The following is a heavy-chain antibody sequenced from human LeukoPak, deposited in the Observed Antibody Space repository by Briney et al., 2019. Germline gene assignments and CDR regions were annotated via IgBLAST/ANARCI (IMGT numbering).Heavy chain of an antibody. V-gene: IGHV3-48*01. CDR1: GFTFSTYT. D-gene: IGHD3-10*01. CDR3: ARVGGSGSYWGKIYYYYYMDV. Sequence: GGSLRLSCAASGFTFSTYTMNWVRQAPGKGLEWVSYISSSSSTIYYADSVKGRFTISRDNAKNSLYLQMNSLRAEDTAVYYCARVGGSGSYWGKIYYYYYMDVWGKGTTVTVSS. J-gene: IGHJ6*03. CDR2: ISSSSSTI.